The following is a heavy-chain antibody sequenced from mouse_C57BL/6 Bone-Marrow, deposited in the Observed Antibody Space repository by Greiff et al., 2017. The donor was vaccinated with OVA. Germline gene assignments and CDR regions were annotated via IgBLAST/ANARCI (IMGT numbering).Heavy chain of an antibody. CDR2: ISSGSSTI. Sequence: EVQVVESGGGLVKPGGSLKLSCAASGFTFSDYGMHWVRQAPEKGLEWVAYISSGSSTIYYADTVKGRFTISRDNAKNTLFLQMTSLRSEDTAMYYCARRVTGTSYYAMDYWGQGTSVTVSS. CDR1: GFTFSDYG. V-gene: IGHV5-17*01. J-gene: IGHJ4*01. D-gene: IGHD4-1*01. CDR3: ARRVTGTSYYAMDY.